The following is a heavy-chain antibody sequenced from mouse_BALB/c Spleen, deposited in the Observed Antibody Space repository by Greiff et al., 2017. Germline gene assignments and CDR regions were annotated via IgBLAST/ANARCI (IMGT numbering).Heavy chain of an antibody. CDR1: GYTFTEYI. CDR3: ARHEGNYYGSSYFDY. CDR2: FYPGSGSI. Sequence: VHVKQSGAELVKPGASVKLSCKASGYTFTEYIIHWVKQRSGQGLEWIGWFYPGSGSIKYNEKFKDKATLTADKSSSTVYMELSRLTSEDSAVYFCARHEGNYYGSSYFDYWGQGTTLTVSS. D-gene: IGHD1-1*01. V-gene: IGHV1-62-2*01. J-gene: IGHJ2*01.